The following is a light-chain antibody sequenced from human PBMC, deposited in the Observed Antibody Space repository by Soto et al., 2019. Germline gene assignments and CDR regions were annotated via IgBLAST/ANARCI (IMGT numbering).Light chain of an antibody. CDR2: DAS. CDR1: QSVSSY. Sequence: EIVLTQSPATLSLSPGERATLSCRASQSVSSYLAWYQQKPCKATRILLYDASNRSTDIPARFRGSWSGTDFTLTISILEPEDLAVYYCQQRSHSLLTFGGGTKVEIK. J-gene: IGKJ4*01. CDR3: QQRSHSLLT. V-gene: IGKV3-11*01.